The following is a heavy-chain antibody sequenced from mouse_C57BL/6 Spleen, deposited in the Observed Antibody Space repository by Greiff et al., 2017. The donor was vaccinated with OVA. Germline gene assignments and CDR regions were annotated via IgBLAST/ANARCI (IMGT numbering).Heavy chain of an antibody. Sequence: EVQLVESGPELVKPGDSVKISCKASGYSFTGYFMNWVMQSHGKSLEWIGRINPYNGDTFYNQKFKGKATLTVDKSSSTAHMELRSLTSEDSAVYYCARVRAYGNSWFAYWGQGTLVTVSA. CDR3: ARVRAYGNSWFAY. CDR2: INPYNGDT. J-gene: IGHJ3*01. CDR1: GYSFTGYF. D-gene: IGHD2-1*01. V-gene: IGHV1-20*01.